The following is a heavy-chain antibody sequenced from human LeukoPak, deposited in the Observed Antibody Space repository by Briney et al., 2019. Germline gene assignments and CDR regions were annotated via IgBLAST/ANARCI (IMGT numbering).Heavy chain of an antibody. CDR1: GFTFTRSA. Sequence: ASVKVSCKASGFTFTRSAMQWVRPARGQRLEWIGWIVVGSGNTNYAQTFQERVTITRDMSTSTAYMELSSLRSEDTAVYYCAAADYYDSSGYYPYAFHIWGQGTMVTVSS. D-gene: IGHD3-22*01. J-gene: IGHJ3*02. CDR2: IVVGSGNT. V-gene: IGHV1-58*02. CDR3: AAADYYDSSGYYPYAFHI.